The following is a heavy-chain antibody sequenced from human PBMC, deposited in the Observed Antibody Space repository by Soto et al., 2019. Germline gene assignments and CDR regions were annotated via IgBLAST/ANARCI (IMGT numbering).Heavy chain of an antibody. D-gene: IGHD3-22*01. Sequence: VKDSCKASGGTFSRYAISGLGQAPGQGLEWMGGIISIFGTANYAQKFQGRVTITADESTSTAYMALSSLRAEDTAVYYCARVVNYYDSSGYYYGVLYYFDDWGQGTLVTVSS. CDR2: IISIFGTA. V-gene: IGHV1-69*13. CDR1: GGTFSRYA. J-gene: IGHJ4*02. CDR3: ARVVNYYDSSGYYYGVLYYFDD.